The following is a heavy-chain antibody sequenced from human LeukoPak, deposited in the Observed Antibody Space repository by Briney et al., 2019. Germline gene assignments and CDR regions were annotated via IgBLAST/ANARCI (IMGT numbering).Heavy chain of an antibody. CDR2: ISSSSSYT. CDR1: GFTFSDYY. Sequence: GGFLRLSCAASGFTFSDYYMSWIRQAPGKGLEWVSYISSSSSYTNYADSVKGRFTISRDNAKNSLYLQMNSLRAEDTAVYYCARGNQQLVMYYFDYWGQGTLVTVSS. J-gene: IGHJ4*02. D-gene: IGHD6-13*01. CDR3: ARGNQQLVMYYFDY. V-gene: IGHV3-11*05.